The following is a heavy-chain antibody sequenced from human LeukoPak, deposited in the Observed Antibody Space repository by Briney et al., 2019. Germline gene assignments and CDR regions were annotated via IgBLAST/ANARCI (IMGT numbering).Heavy chain of an antibody. Sequence: GASVKVSCKASGYTLISYRISWVRQAPGQGLEWMGWISAYNGNTNYAQKLQGRVTMTTDTSTSTAYMELRSLRSDDTAVYYCARDRGYSFALGYFDYWGQGTLVTVSS. CDR3: ARDRGYSFALGYFDY. V-gene: IGHV1-18*01. J-gene: IGHJ4*02. CDR2: ISAYNGNT. D-gene: IGHD5-18*01. CDR1: GYTLISYR.